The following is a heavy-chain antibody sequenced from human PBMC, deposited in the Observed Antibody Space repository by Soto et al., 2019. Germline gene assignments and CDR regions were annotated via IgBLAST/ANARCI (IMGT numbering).Heavy chain of an antibody. J-gene: IGHJ4*02. CDR1: GFTFSSYW. Sequence: EVQLVESGGGLVQPGGSQRLSCAASGFTFSSYWMHWVRQATVKGLVWVSRINSDGSSTSYAASVKGRFTISRDNAKNTLDLQMNSLRAQDTAVYYCARHQGYCSGGSCYVAGYWGQGTLVTVSS. D-gene: IGHD2-15*01. V-gene: IGHV3-74*01. CDR3: ARHQGYCSGGSCYVAGY. CDR2: INSDGSST.